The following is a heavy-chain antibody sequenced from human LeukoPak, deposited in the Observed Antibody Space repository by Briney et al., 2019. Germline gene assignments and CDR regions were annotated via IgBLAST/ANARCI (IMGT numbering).Heavy chain of an antibody. CDR2: IIPIFGTA. D-gene: IGHD5/OR15-5a*01. V-gene: IGHV1-69*01. Sequence: SVKVSCKASGGTFSSYAISWVRQAPGQGLEWMGGIIPIFGTANYAQKFQGRVTITADESTSTAYMELSSLRSEDTAVYHCARAMRGVYAFDPWGQGTPVTVSS. CDR3: ARAMRGVYAFDP. J-gene: IGHJ5*02. CDR1: GGTFSSYA.